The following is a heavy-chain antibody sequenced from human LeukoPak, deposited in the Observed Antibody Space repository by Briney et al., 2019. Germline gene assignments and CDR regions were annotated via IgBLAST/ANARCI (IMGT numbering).Heavy chain of an antibody. V-gene: IGHV3-30*18. D-gene: IGHD2-2*01. J-gene: IGHJ6*02. CDR3: AKAPGYCSSTNPCYYYYGMDV. Sequence: GRSLRLSCAASGFTFSSYGMHWVRQAPGKGLEWVAVISYDGSNKYYADSVKGRFTISRDNSKSTLYLQMNSLRAEDTAVYYCAKAPGYCSSTNPCYYYYGMDVWGQGTTVTVSS. CDR1: GFTFSSYG. CDR2: ISYDGSNK.